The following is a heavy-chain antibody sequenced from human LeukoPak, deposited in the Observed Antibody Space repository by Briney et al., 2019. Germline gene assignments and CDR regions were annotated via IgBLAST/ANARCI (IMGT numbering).Heavy chain of an antibody. J-gene: IGHJ4*02. CDR1: GGSISSYY. CDR3: ARGQGPYDYVWGSYRPEFDY. Sequence: PSETLSLTCTVSGGSISSYYWSWIRQPPGKGLEWIGYIYYSGGTNYNPSLKSRVTISVDTSKNQFSLKLSSVTAADTAVYYCARGQGPYDYVWGSYRPEFDYWGQGTLVTVSS. D-gene: IGHD3-16*02. CDR2: IYYSGGT. V-gene: IGHV4-59*01.